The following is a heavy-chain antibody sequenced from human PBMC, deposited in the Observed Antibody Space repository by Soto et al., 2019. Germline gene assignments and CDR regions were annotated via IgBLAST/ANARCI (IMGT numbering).Heavy chain of an antibody. CDR3: ARDMPYAAGSLAGCDY. D-gene: IGHD1-26*01. V-gene: IGHV4-61*01. Sequence: SETLSLTCTVSGASISSGRSYWSWIRQHPGKGLEWIGYMFYSGSTTYNPSLKSRVSISVDTSESQFSLRLTSVITADTAVYYCARDMPYAAGSLAGCDYWGQGILVTVSS. J-gene: IGHJ4*02. CDR1: GASISSGRSY. CDR2: MFYSGST.